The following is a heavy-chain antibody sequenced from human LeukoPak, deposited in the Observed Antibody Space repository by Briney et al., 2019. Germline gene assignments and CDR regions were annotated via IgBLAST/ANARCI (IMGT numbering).Heavy chain of an antibody. V-gene: IGHV3-43*01. D-gene: IGHD5-24*01. CDR1: GFIFDDYL. Sequence: GGSLRLSCAASGFIFDDYLIHWVRQRPGKGLEWVSLISWDGGVTYHADSVKGRFTISRDNSKNSLYLQMNSLRAEDTALYYCARELRDGYGPWGQGTLVTVSS. CDR3: ARELRDGYGP. CDR2: ISWDGGVT. J-gene: IGHJ5*02.